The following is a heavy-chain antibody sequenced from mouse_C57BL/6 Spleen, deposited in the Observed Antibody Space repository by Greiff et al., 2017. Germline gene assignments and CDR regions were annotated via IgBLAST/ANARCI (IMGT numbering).Heavy chain of an antibody. J-gene: IGHJ4*01. Sequence: QVQLQQPGAELVKPGASVKLSCKASGYTFTSYWMHWVKQRPGQGLEWIGMIHPNSGSTNYNEKFKSKATLTVDKSSSTAYMQLSSLTSEDSAVXYSARDCRDYYEMDYWGQGTSVTVSS. CDR2: IHPNSGST. CDR3: ARDCRDYYEMDY. V-gene: IGHV1-64*01. D-gene: IGHD6-1*01. CDR1: GYTFTSYW.